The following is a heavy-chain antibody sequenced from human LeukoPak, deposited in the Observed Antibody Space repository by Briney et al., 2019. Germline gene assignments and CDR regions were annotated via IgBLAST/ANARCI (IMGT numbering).Heavy chain of an antibody. D-gene: IGHD1-26*01. CDR2: IYSGGST. CDR3: AKGLVGATPNAFDI. J-gene: IGHJ3*02. CDR1: GFTVSSNY. V-gene: IGHV3-53*01. Sequence: GGSLRLSCAASGFTVSSNYMSWVRQAPGKGLEWVSVIYSGGSTYYADSVKGRFTISRDNSKNTLYLQMNSLRAEDTAVYYCAKGLVGATPNAFDIWGQGTMVTVSS.